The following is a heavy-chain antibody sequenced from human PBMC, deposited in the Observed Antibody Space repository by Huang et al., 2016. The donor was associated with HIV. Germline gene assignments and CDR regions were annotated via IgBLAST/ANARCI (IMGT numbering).Heavy chain of an antibody. CDR3: ARDSYSSRGRGAFDF. J-gene: IGHJ3*01. CDR1: GFTFTNYG. D-gene: IGHD3-22*01. CDR2: ISAHYGDT. Sequence: QVQLVQSGTEVKKPGASVKVSCKASGFTFTNYGFTWVRQAPGQGLQWMGWISAHYGDTNYAQKFQGRVTMSIDTSTSTAYMELRSLRSDDTAVYYCARDSYSSRGRGAFDFWGQGTMVTVSS. V-gene: IGHV1-18*01.